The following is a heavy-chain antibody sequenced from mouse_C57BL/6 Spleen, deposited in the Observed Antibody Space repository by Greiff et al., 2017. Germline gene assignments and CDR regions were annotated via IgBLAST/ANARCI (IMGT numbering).Heavy chain of an antibody. D-gene: IGHD2-4*01. CDR2: ISYDGSN. CDR1: GYSITSGYY. V-gene: IGHV3-6*01. J-gene: IGHJ3*01. Sequence: VQLQQSGPGLVKPSQSLSLTCSVTGYSITSGYYWNWIRQFPGNKLEWMGYISYDGSNNYNPSLKNRISITRDTSKNQFFLKLNSVTTEDTATYYWARARIYYDYGAWFAYWGQGTLVTVSA. CDR3: ARARIYYDYGAWFAY.